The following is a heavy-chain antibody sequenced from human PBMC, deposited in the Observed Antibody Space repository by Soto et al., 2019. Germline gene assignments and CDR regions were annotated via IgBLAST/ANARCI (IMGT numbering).Heavy chain of an antibody. D-gene: IGHD3-10*01. V-gene: IGHV4-31*03. J-gene: IGHJ4*02. CDR2: IYYRGTT. Sequence: QVQLQESGPGLVKPSQTLSLTCSVSGGSIIHPAYYWSWIRQHPEKGLAWLGYIYYRGTTYYNPSLKSRLSMSVDTSKNQFSLRLNSVTAADTAVYYCARVKKGLWFGDHWGQGALVTVSS. CDR3: ARVKKGLWFGDH. CDR1: GGSIIHPAYY.